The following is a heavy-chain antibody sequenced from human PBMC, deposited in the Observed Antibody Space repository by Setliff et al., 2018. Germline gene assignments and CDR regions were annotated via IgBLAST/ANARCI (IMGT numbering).Heavy chain of an antibody. J-gene: IGHJ3*02. CDR3: ARDVFPYHYEGAFDI. Sequence: ASVKVSCKASGYIFTSHYMHWVRQAPGLGLEWMGTTNPSSGRTSYAQKFQGRVTMTRDTSTSTVYMDMSSLRSEDTAVYYCARDVFPYHYEGAFDIWGQGTMVTVSS. CDR2: TNPSSGRT. D-gene: IGHD3-22*01. CDR1: GYIFTSHY. V-gene: IGHV1-46*01.